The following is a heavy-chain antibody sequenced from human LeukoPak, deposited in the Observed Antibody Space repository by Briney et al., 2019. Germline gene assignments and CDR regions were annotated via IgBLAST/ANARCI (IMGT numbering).Heavy chain of an antibody. Sequence: PGGSLRLSCAASGFAFSNAWMSWVRQAPGKGLEWVGRIKSKTDGGTTDYAAPVKGRFTISRDDSKNTLYLQMNSLKTEDTAVYYCATVFSGGVSDYWGQGTLVTVSS. CDR3: ATVFSGGVSDY. CDR2: IKSKTDGGTT. D-gene: IGHD3-10*01. CDR1: GFAFSNAW. V-gene: IGHV3-15*01. J-gene: IGHJ4*02.